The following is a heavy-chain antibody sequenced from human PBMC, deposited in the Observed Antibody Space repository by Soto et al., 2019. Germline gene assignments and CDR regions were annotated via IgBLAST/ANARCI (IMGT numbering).Heavy chain of an antibody. V-gene: IGHV1-8*01. CDR3: ARFVRHQLPTIDF. CDR1: GYTFTSYD. Sequence: QVQLVQSGAEVKEPGASVRVSCKASGYTFTSYDINWVRQATGQGLEWMGWMNPESRNTGYAQKFHGRVTMTRDTSISTAYMELTSLRSEYTAVYYCARFVRHQLPTIDFWGQGTLVTVSS. D-gene: IGHD2-2*01. J-gene: IGHJ4*02. CDR2: MNPESRNT.